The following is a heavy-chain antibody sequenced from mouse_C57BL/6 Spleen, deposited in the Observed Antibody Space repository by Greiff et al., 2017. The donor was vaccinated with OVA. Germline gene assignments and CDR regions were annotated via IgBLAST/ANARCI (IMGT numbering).Heavy chain of an antibody. CDR1: GYTFTDYN. V-gene: IGHV1-18*01. Sequence: DVQLQESGPELVKPGASVKIPCKASGYTFTDYNMDWVKQSHGKSLEWIGDINPNNGGTIYNQKFKGKATLTVDKSSSTAYMELRSLTSEDTAVYYCARGYYEDWYFDVWGTGTTVTVSS. J-gene: IGHJ1*03. CDR3: ARGYYEDWYFDV. CDR2: INPNNGGT. D-gene: IGHD1-1*01.